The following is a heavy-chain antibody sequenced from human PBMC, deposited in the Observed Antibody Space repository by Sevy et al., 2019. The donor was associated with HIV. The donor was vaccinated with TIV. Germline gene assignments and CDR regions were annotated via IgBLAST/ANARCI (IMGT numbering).Heavy chain of an antibody. J-gene: IGHJ1*01. Sequence: GGSLRLSCAASGFTFSSYAIHWVRQTPGKGLEWVAVISYDGNNKYYADSVKGRFTVSRDNSKNTLYAQMNSLRAEDPAVYYCAKDHNLWSEGGFLHHWGQGTLVTVSS. CDR3: AKDHNLWSEGGFLHH. V-gene: IGHV3-30*18. CDR2: ISYDGNNK. D-gene: IGHD3-10*01. CDR1: GFTFSSYA.